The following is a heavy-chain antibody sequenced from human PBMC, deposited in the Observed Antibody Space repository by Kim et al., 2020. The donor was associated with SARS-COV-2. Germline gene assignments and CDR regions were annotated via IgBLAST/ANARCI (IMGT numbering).Heavy chain of an antibody. V-gene: IGHV1-8*01. Sequence: NTGYAQKFQGRVTMTRNTSISTAYMELSSLRSEDTAVYYCARVGSSTTDYWGQGTLVTVSS. D-gene: IGHD6-13*01. CDR2: NT. CDR3: ARVGSSTTDY. J-gene: IGHJ4*02.